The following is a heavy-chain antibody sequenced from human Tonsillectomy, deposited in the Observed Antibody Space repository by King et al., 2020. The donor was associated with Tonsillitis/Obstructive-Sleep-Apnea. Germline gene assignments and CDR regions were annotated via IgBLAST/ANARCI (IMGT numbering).Heavy chain of an antibody. Sequence: VQLVESGGGVVQPGGSLRLSCAASGFTFDDYAMHWVRQAPGKGLEWVSLISEDAGSTYYADSVKGRFTISRDNSKNSLYQQMNSLRTEDTAWYYCAKDSYSYYMDVWGKGTTVTVSS. J-gene: IGHJ6*03. CDR1: GFTFDDYA. CDR3: AKDSYSYYMDV. CDR2: ISEDAGST. V-gene: IGHV3-43*02.